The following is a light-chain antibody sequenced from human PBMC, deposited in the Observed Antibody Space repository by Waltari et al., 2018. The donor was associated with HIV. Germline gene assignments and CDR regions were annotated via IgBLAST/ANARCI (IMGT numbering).Light chain of an antibody. CDR3: ISFTTSTTWV. V-gene: IGLV2-14*01. J-gene: IGLJ3*02. CDR1: SSDVGAYNF. Sequence: QSALTPPASVSGSPGQSIAISCTGTSSDVGAYNFVSWYQQHPGKVPKVIISEVSNRPSGVSDRFSGSKSGNTASLTISGLQAEDEAVYYCISFTTSTTWVFGGGTKLTVL. CDR2: EVS.